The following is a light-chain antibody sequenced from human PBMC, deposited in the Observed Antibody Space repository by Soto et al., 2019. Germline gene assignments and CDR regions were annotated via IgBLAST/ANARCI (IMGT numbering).Light chain of an antibody. CDR1: SSDVGGYNY. CDR2: DVS. CDR3: CSYTGSSLYV. J-gene: IGLJ1*01. Sequence: QSALTQPASVSGSPGQSITISCTGTSSDVGGYNYVSWYQQHPGKAPKLMIFDVSNRPSGVSNRFSGSKSGNTASLTISGLQAEDEAAYYCCSYTGSSLYVFGTGTKLTVL. V-gene: IGLV2-14*03.